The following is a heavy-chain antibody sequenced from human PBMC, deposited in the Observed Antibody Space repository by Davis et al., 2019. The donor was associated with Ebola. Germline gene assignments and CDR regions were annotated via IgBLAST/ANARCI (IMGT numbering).Heavy chain of an antibody. CDR1: GGSISSYY. D-gene: IGHD3-22*01. Sequence: SETLSLTCTVSGGSISSYYWSWIRQPPGKGLEWIGYIYSSGSTNYNPSLKSRVTISVDTSKNQFSLKLSSVTAADTAVYYCARHVGDSSGYYYEYFDYWGQGTLVTVSS. CDR2: IYSSGST. CDR3: ARHVGDSSGYYYEYFDY. J-gene: IGHJ4*02. V-gene: IGHV4-59*08.